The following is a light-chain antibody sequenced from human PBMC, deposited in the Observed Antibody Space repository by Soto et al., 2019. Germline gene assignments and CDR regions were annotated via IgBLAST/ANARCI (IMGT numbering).Light chain of an antibody. J-gene: IGLJ2*01. CDR2: DVT. Sequence: QSALTQPASVSGSPGQSMTISCTGTSNDVGGYNYVSWYQQYPGKAPKLMIYDVTNRPSGVSNRFSGSKSGNTASLTISGLQAEDEADYYCSSYTSSNTLVVFGGGTKVTVL. CDR1: SNDVGGYNY. V-gene: IGLV2-14*01. CDR3: SSYTSSNTLVV.